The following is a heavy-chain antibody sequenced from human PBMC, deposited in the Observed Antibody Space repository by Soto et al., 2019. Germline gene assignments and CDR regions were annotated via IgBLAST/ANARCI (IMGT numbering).Heavy chain of an antibody. J-gene: IGHJ6*02. CDR3: ARDGGDYDDPYYGMDV. D-gene: IGHD4-17*01. Sequence: EVQLVESGGGLIQPGGSLRISCAASGFTVSSNYMSWVRQAPGKGLEWVSVIYSGGSTYYADSVKGRFTISRDNSKNTLYLQMNSLRAEDTAVYYCARDGGDYDDPYYGMDVWGQGTTVTVSS. CDR2: IYSGGST. V-gene: IGHV3-53*01. CDR1: GFTVSSNY.